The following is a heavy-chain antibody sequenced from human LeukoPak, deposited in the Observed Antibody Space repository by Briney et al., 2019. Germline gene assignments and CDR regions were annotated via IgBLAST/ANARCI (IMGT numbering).Heavy chain of an antibody. V-gene: IGHV3-30-3*01. CDR1: GFTFSSYA. J-gene: IGHJ4*02. CDR2: ISYDGSNK. CDR3: ARDPRLEYSSTFDY. Sequence: GGSLRLSCAASGFTFSSYAMHWVRQAPGKGLEWVAVISYDGSNKYYADSVKGRFTISRDNSKNTLYLQMNSLRAEDTAVYYCARDPRLEYSSTFDYWGQGTLVTVSS. D-gene: IGHD6-13*01.